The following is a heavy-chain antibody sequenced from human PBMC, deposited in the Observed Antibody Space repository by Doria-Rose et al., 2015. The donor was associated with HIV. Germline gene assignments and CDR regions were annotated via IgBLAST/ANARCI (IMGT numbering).Heavy chain of an antibody. D-gene: IGHD5-12*01. Sequence: QVQLVQSGPGLVKPSETLSLTCTVSGGSISSSSYYWGWIRQPPGKGLEWIGSIYYSGSTYYNPSLKSRVTISVDTSKNQFSRKLSSVTAADTAVYYCARVSVDIVATIGDWGQGTLVTVSS. CDR2: IYYSGST. J-gene: IGHJ4*02. CDR3: ARVSVDIVATIGD. CDR1: GGSISSSSYY. V-gene: IGHV4-39*07.